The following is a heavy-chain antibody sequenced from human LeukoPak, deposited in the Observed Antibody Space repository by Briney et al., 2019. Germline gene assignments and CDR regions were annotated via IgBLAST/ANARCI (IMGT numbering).Heavy chain of an antibody. Sequence: PGGSLRLSCAASGFTFSNYGMHWVRQAPGRGLEWVAIISDDGSNKNCVDSVKGRFTISRDNSKNTLYLQMNSLRAEDTAVYYCASSGPKDYYGSGSYYDYWFDPWGQGTLVTVSS. CDR3: ASSGPKDYYGSGSYYDYWFDP. J-gene: IGHJ5*02. V-gene: IGHV3-30*03. CDR1: GFTFSNYG. CDR2: ISDDGSNK. D-gene: IGHD3-10*01.